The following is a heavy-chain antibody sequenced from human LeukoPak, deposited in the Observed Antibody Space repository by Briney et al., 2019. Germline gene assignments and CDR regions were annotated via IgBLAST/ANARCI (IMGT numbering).Heavy chain of an antibody. CDR3: LCLWFGKGVY. D-gene: IGHD3-10*01. Sequence: GGSLRLSCAASGFSFSSYEMNWVRQAPGKGLEWISYINSNGRNIDYADSVRGRFTISRDNAKNSLFLQMNSLRAEDTAVYYCLCLWFGKGVYWGRGTLVTVSS. V-gene: IGHV3-48*03. CDR2: INSNGRNI. J-gene: IGHJ4*02. CDR1: GFSFSSYE.